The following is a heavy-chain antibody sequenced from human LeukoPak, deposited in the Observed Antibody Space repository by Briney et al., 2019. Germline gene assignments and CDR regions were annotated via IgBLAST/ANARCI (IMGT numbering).Heavy chain of an antibody. CDR1: GFTFSDHY. V-gene: IGHV3-72*01. J-gene: IGHJ4*02. CDR2: TKSKADSYIT. CDR3: ARDTAAALDH. D-gene: IGHD6-13*01. Sequence: HPGGSLRLSCAASGFTFSDHYMDWVRQAPGKGLEWIARTKSKADSYITQYAASVKGRFISSRDDSKNSLWLQMNSLKTEDTAVYYCARDTAAALDHWGQGILVTVSS.